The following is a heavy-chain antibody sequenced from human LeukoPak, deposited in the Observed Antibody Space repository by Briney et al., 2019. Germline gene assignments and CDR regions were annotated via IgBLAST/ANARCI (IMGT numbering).Heavy chain of an antibody. V-gene: IGHV3-7*01. CDR1: GFTFSRYW. Sequence: GGSLRLSCAASGFTFSRYWMSWVRQVPGKGLEGVANIKQDGSEKYYVDSVKGRFTISRDNAKNSLYLQMNSLRAEDTAVYYCARDGWSPDYWGQGTLVTVSS. CDR3: ARDGWSPDY. CDR2: IKQDGSEK. J-gene: IGHJ4*02.